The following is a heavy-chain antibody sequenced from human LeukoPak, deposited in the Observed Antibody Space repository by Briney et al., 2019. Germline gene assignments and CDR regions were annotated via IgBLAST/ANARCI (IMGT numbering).Heavy chain of an antibody. CDR1: GFTFDDYA. J-gene: IGHJ4*02. CDR2: ISWNSGSI. Sequence: PGGSLRLSCAASGFTFDDYAMHWVRQAPGKGLEWVSGISWNSGSIGYADSVKGRFTISRDNAKNSLYLQMNYLRAEDTAVYYCARVLTPHAGRTPSSLDYWGQGTLVTVSS. V-gene: IGHV3-9*01. CDR3: ARVLTPHAGRTPSSLDY. D-gene: IGHD2-15*01.